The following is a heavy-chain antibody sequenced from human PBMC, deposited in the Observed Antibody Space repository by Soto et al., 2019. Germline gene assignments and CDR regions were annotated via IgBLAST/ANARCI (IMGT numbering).Heavy chain of an antibody. V-gene: IGHV3-23*01. CDR3: AKHSSSWYPRSCFDY. CDR2: ISGSGGST. J-gene: IGHJ4*02. D-gene: IGHD6-13*01. CDR1: GFTFSSYA. Sequence: GGSLRPSCAASGFTFSSYAMSWVRQAPGKGLEWVSAISGSGGSTYYADSVKGRFTISRDNSKNTLYLQMNSLRAEDTAVYYCAKHSSSWYPRSCFDYWGQGTLVTVSS.